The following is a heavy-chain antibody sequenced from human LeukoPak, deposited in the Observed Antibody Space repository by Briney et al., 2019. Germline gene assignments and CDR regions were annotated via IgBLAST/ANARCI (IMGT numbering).Heavy chain of an antibody. CDR1: GGTFSSYA. D-gene: IGHD2-8*01. CDR3: ARSYCTNGVCYRWFGP. CDR2: IIPIFGTA. V-gene: IGHV1-69*01. J-gene: IGHJ5*02. Sequence: GSSVKVSCKASGGTFSSYAISWVRQAPGQGLEWMGGIIPIFGTANYAQKFQGRVTITADESTSTAYMELSSLRSEDTAVYYCARSYCTNGVCYRWFGPWGQGTLVTVSS.